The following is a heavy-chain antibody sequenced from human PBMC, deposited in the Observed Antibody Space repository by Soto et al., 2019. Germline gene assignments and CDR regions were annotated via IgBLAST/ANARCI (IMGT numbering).Heavy chain of an antibody. V-gene: IGHV3-21*01. D-gene: IGHD3-16*01. CDR2: ISSSSSYI. CDR1: GFTFSSYS. CDR3: ARPGGDGYIPNAFDI. J-gene: IGHJ3*02. Sequence: GGSLRLSCAASGFTFSSYSMNWVRQAPGKGLEWVSSISSSSSYIYYADSVKGRFTISRDNAKNSLYLQMNSLRAEDTAVYYCARPGGDGYIPNAFDIWGQGTMVTASS.